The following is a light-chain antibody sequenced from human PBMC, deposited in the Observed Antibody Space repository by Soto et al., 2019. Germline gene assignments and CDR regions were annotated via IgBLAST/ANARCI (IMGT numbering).Light chain of an antibody. V-gene: IGKV1-39*01. Sequence: DIQMTKSPSSLSASVGDRVTITCRASQSITSYLSWYQQQPGKAPKLLIYAASSLQSGVPSRFSGSGSGTDFTLTISSLQPEDFATYYCQQSYSILITFGQGTRLEVK. J-gene: IGKJ5*01. CDR3: QQSYSILIT. CDR1: QSITSY. CDR2: AAS.